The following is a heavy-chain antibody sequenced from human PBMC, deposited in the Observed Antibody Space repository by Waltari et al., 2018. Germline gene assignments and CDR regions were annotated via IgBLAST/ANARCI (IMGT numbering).Heavy chain of an antibody. CDR1: EYTVTGYY. CDR3: ARELKDYVWGSYPIDY. J-gene: IGHJ4*02. CDR2: INPNSGGT. V-gene: IGHV1-2*02. Sequence: QVQLVQSGAEVKKPGASVKVSCKASEYTVTGYYMHWVRQAPGQGLEWMGWINPNSGGTNYAQKFQGRVTMTRDTSISTAYMELSRLRSDDTAVYYCARELKDYVWGSYPIDYWGQGTLVTVSS. D-gene: IGHD3-16*02.